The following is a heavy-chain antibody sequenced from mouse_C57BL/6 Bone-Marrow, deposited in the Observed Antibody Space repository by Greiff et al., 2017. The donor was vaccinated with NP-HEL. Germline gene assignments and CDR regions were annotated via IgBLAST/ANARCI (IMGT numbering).Heavy chain of an antibody. D-gene: IGHD1-1*01. V-gene: IGHV2-2*01. Sequence: VKLQQSGPGLVQPSQSLSITCTVSGFSLTSYGVHWVRQSPGKGLEWLGVIWSGGSTDYNAAFISRLSISKDNSKSQVFFKMNSLQADDTAIYYCARGPLITTVVALDYWGQGTTLTVSS. J-gene: IGHJ2*01. CDR3: ARGPLITTVVALDY. CDR2: IWSGGST. CDR1: GFSLTSYG.